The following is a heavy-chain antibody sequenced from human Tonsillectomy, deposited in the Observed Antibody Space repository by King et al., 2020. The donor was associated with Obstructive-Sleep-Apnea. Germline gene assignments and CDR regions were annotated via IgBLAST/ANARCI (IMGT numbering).Heavy chain of an antibody. Sequence: QLVQSGAEVKKPGESLEISCKASGYIFTTYWIGWVRQLPGKGLEWMGIIYPGDSNTRYSPSFQGHVTISADKSISTAYLRWSSLEASDTAMYYCARHYLVRGVVAIDDWGQGTLVTVSS. CDR1: GYIFTTYW. J-gene: IGHJ4*02. CDR3: ARHYLVRGVVAIDD. D-gene: IGHD3-10*01. CDR2: IYPGDSNT. V-gene: IGHV5-51*01.